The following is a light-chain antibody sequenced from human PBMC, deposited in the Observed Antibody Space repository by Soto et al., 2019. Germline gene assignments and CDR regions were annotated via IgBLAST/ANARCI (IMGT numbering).Light chain of an antibody. CDR2: WAS. Sequence: DIVMTQSPDSLAVSLGERATINCKSSQSVLYRSNNKNYLAWYQQKPGQPPKLLIYWASTRESWVPDRFSGSGSGTNFTLTISILHAEDVAVYYCQQYYTATTWTLGQGTKVEIK. J-gene: IGKJ1*01. CDR1: QSVLYRSNNKNY. V-gene: IGKV4-1*01. CDR3: QQYYTATTWT.